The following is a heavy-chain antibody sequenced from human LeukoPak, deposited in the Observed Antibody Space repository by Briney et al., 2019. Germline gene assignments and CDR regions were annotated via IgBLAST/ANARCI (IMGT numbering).Heavy chain of an antibody. V-gene: IGHV3-23*01. CDR3: AKVVLLLTASDAFDF. J-gene: IGHJ3*01. CDR2: ISGNYGST. D-gene: IGHD2-21*02. Sequence: GGSLRLSCAASGFTFSSNAMSWVRQAQGKGLEWVSTISGNYGSTYYADSVKGRFTISRDNFKNTVFLRMNSLRAEDTAVYYCAKVVLLLTASDAFDFWGQGTKVTVSS. CDR1: GFTFSSNA.